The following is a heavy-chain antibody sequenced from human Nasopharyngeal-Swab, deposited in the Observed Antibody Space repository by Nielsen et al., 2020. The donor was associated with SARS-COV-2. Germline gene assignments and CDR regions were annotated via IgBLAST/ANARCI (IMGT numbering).Heavy chain of an antibody. CDR1: GFTFDDYA. V-gene: IGHV3-48*03. CDR2: ISTSATST. CDR3: ARETIDCGGDCLDY. Sequence: GESLKISCAASGFTFDDYAMHWVRQAPGQGLQWVSYISTSATSTFYAESLKGRFTISRDNAKNSLYLQMHSLRAEDTAVYYCARETIDCGGDCLDYWGQGTLVTVSS. J-gene: IGHJ4*02. D-gene: IGHD2-21*02.